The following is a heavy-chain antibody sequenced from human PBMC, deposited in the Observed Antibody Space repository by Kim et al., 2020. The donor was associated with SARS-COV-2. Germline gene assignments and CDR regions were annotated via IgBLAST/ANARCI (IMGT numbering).Heavy chain of an antibody. CDR2: INHSGST. Sequence: SETLSLTCVVYGGSFSGYYWSWIRQPPGKGLEWIGEINHSGSTNYNPSLKSRVTISVDTSKNQFSLKLSSVTAADTAVYYCAVGGFYKHYFQDWGQGTLVTVSS. CDR1: GGSFSGYY. D-gene: IGHD3-10*01. J-gene: IGHJ1*01. CDR3: AVGGFYKHYFQD. V-gene: IGHV4-34*01.